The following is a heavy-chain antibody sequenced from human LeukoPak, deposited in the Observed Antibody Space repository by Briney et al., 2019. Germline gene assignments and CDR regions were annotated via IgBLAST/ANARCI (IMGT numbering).Heavy chain of an antibody. CDR3: ARSGYSYGYHSYYMDV. J-gene: IGHJ6*03. D-gene: IGHD5-18*01. Sequence: SETLSLTCTVSGGSISSSSYYWGWIRQPPGTGLEWIGSIYYSGSTNYNPSLKSRVTISVDTSKNQFSLKLSSVTAADTAVYYCARSGYSYGYHSYYMDVWGKGTTVTVSS. V-gene: IGHV4-39*07. CDR2: IYYSGST. CDR1: GGSISSSSYY.